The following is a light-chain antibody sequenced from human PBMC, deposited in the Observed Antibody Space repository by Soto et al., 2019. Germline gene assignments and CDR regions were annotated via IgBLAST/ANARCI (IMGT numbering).Light chain of an antibody. CDR3: QQYKNWPLT. Sequence: ETVMTQSPATLSVSPGERATLSCRASRSVSGNLAWFQQKPGQAPRLLIYGASTRATGIPARFSGSGSGTEFTLTISSLQSEDFAVYYCQQYKNWPLTFGGGTRVEIK. CDR2: GAS. J-gene: IGKJ4*01. CDR1: RSVSGN. V-gene: IGKV3-15*01.